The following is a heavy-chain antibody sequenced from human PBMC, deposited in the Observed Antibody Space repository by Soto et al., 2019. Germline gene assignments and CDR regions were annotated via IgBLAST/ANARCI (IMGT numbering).Heavy chain of an antibody. V-gene: IGHV1-18*04. Sequence: ASVKVSCKASGYTFTSYGISWVRQAPGQGLEWMGWISAYNGNTNYAQKLQGRVTMTTDTSTRTAYMELRSLRSDDTAVYYCARDRGSGSSWEFDYWGQGTLETVSS. CDR3: ARDRGSGSSWEFDY. J-gene: IGHJ4*02. CDR1: GYTFTSYG. D-gene: IGHD6-13*01. CDR2: ISAYNGNT.